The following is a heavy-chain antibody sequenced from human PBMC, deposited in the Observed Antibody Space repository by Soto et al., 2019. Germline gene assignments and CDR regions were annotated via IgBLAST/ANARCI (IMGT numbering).Heavy chain of an antibody. CDR1: GFTFSSYA. J-gene: IGHJ1*01. CDR2: ISGSGGST. Sequence: GGSLRLSCAASGFTFSSYAMSWVRQAPGTGLEWVSAISGSGGSTYYADSVKGRFTISRDNSKNTLYLQMNSLRAEDTAVYYCAKAPGIAAADPAEYFQHWGQGTLVTVSS. D-gene: IGHD6-13*01. CDR3: AKAPGIAAADPAEYFQH. V-gene: IGHV3-23*01.